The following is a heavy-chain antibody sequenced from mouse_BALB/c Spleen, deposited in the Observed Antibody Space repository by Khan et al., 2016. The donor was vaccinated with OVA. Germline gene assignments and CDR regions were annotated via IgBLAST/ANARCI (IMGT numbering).Heavy chain of an antibody. CDR1: GYSIASDYA. CDR2: ISYSGNT. D-gene: IGHD1-1*01. V-gene: IGHV3-2*02. Sequence: VQLKESGPGLVKPSQSLSLTCTVTGYSIASDYAWNWIRQFPGNKLEWMGFISYSGNTNYNPSLQSRISITRDTSKNQFFLQLNSVTSEDTATDYCARVYGGDFDYWGQGTTLTVSS. J-gene: IGHJ2*01. CDR3: ARVYGGDFDY.